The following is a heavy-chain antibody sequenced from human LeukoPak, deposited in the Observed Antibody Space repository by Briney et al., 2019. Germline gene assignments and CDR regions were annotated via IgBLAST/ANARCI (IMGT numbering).Heavy chain of an antibody. Sequence: SVKVSCKASGGTFNSYAINWVRQAPGQGLEWMGRIFPIFGTANYAQKFQGRVTVTTDESTNTAYMELSSLRPEDTAMYYCARDRGERDSSWSLPAHGFDIWGQGTMVTVSS. CDR3: ARDRGERDSSWSLPAHGFDI. J-gene: IGHJ3*02. CDR2: IFPIFGTA. V-gene: IGHV1-69*05. D-gene: IGHD6-13*01. CDR1: GGTFNSYA.